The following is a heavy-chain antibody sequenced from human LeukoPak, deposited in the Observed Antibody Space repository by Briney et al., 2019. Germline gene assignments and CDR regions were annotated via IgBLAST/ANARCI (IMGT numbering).Heavy chain of an antibody. D-gene: IGHD2-21*02. J-gene: IGHJ6*03. CDR1: GFSFSNYG. CDR3: ARGDVMTANSVHYYYMDV. V-gene: IGHV3-30*02. CDR2: IPYDGNNK. Sequence: GGSLRLSCAASGFSFSNYGMHWVRQSPGKGLEWVAFIPYDGNNKYYRDSVKGRFTVSRDNSKNTLYLQMNSLRAEDTAVYYCARGDVMTANSVHYYYMDVWGKGTTVTVSS.